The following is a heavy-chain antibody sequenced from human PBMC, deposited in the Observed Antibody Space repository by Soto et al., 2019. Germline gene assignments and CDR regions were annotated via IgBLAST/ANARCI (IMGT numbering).Heavy chain of an antibody. Sequence: QVQLQESGPGLVKPSQTLSLTCTVSGGSISSGDYYWSWIRQPPGKGLEWIGYIYYSGSTYYNPSPKSPVTISVDTSKNQFSLKLSSVAAADTAVYYCARTPVIARGQFDPWGQGTLVTVSS. CDR2: IYYSGST. D-gene: IGHD3-10*01. V-gene: IGHV4-30-4*01. CDR1: GGSISSGDYY. J-gene: IGHJ5*02. CDR3: ARTPVIARGQFDP.